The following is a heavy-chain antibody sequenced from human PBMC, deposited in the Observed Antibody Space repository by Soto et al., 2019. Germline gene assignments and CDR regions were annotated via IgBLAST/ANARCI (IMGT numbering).Heavy chain of an antibody. CDR1: GFSLSTSGVG. CDR2: IYWDDDK. V-gene: IGHV2-5*02. Sequence: QITLKESGPTLVKPTQTLTLTCTFSGFSLSTSGVGVGWIRQPPGKALEWLALIYWDDDKRYSPSLKSRLTYPKDTSKNRAVIILTYRAAVDPATSYCRNRRGYCSGGRCYPIWFDHWGQGTLVTVSS. D-gene: IGHD2-15*01. J-gene: IGHJ5*02. CDR3: RNRRGYCSGGRCYPIWFDH.